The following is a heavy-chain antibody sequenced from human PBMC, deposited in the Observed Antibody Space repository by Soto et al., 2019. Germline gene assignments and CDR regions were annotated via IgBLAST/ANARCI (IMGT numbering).Heavy chain of an antibody. D-gene: IGHD2-2*01. CDR2: IWYDGSNK. CDR1: GFTFSSYG. CDR3: ARDHQLLPRYYFDY. Sequence: GGSLRLSCAASGFTFSSYGMHWVRQAPGKGLEWVAVIWYDGSNKYYADSVKGRFTISRDNSKNTLYLQMNSLRAEDTAVYYCARDHQLLPRYYFDYWGQGTLVTVSS. J-gene: IGHJ4*02. V-gene: IGHV3-33*01.